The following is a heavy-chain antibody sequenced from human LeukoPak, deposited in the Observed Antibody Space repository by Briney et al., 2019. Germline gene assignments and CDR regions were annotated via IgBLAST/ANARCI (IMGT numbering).Heavy chain of an antibody. CDR3: ARDDYDFWSGDTARFDY. CDR1: GFTFSSYS. D-gene: IGHD3-3*01. V-gene: IGHV3-48*01. CDR2: ISSSSSTI. J-gene: IGHJ4*02. Sequence: PGGXLRLSCAASGFTFSSYSMNWVRQAPGKGLEWVSYISSSSSTIYYADSVKGRFTISRDNAKNSLYLQMNSLRAEDTAVYYCARDDYDFWSGDTARFDYWGQGTLVTFSS.